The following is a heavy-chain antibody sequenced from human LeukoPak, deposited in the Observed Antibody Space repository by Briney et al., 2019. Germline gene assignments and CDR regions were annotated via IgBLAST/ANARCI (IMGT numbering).Heavy chain of an antibody. CDR3: ARGQGIGDY. CDR2: NSSSSRYI. CDR1: GFIFSSYN. J-gene: IGHJ4*02. D-gene: IGHD2-15*01. V-gene: IGHV3-21*06. Sequence: GGSLRLSCAASGFIFSSYNMNWVRQAPGKGLEWVSSNSSSSRYIYYADSVEGRFTISRDDAKNSLDLQMNSLRVEDTAVYYCARGQGIGDYWGQGALVTVSS.